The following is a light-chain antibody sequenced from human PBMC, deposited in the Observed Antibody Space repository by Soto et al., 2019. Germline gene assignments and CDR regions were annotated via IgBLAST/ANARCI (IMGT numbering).Light chain of an antibody. CDR3: QSYDSSLSRSV. V-gene: IGLV1-40*01. CDR1: SSNIGAGYD. Sequence: QSVLTQPPSVSGAPGQRVTISCTGSSSNIGAGYDVHWYQQLPGTAPKLLIYGNSNRPSGVPDRFSGSKSGTSASLAITGLQTEDEAEYYCQSYDSSLSRSVFGGGTKVTVL. J-gene: IGLJ2*01. CDR2: GNS.